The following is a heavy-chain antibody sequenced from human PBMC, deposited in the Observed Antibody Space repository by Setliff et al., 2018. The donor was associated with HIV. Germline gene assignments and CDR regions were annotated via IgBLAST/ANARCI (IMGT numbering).Heavy chain of an antibody. J-gene: IGHJ4*02. V-gene: IGHV3-11*06. CDR2: ISSSSGSYT. Sequence: GGSLRLSCAASGFTFSDYYMSWIRQAPGKGLEWVSYISSSSGSYTNYADSVEGRCTISKDNAKNSVYMQMDGLRAEDTAVYFGARDTLGSNYGGFDYWGQGTLVTVSS. CDR1: GFTFSDYY. D-gene: IGHD4-4*01. CDR3: ARDTLGSNYGGFDY.